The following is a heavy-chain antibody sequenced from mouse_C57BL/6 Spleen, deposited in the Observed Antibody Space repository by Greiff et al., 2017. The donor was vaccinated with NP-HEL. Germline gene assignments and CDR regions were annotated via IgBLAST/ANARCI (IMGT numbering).Heavy chain of an antibody. Sequence: VQLQQPGAELVKPGASVKLSCKASGYTFTSYWMHWVKQRPGQGLEWIGMIHPNSGSTNYNEKFKSKATLTVDKSSSTAYMQLSSLTSEDSAVYYCARSGKTGTRNYAMDYWGQGTSVTVSS. V-gene: IGHV1-64*01. CDR1: GYTFTSYW. J-gene: IGHJ4*01. CDR2: IHPNSGST. CDR3: ARSGKTGTRNYAMDY. D-gene: IGHD4-1*01.